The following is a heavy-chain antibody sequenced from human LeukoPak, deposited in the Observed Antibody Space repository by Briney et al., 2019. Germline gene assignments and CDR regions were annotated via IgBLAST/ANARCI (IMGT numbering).Heavy chain of an antibody. Sequence: SETLSLTCTVSGGSISSGSYYWSWIRQPAGKGLEWIGRIYTSGSTNYNPSLKSRVTISVDTSKNQFSLKLSSVTAADTAVYYCARLSVRGVISPIFDYWGQGTLVTVSS. D-gene: IGHD3-10*01. CDR1: GGSISSGSYY. V-gene: IGHV4-61*02. CDR2: IYTSGST. J-gene: IGHJ4*02. CDR3: ARLSVRGVISPIFDY.